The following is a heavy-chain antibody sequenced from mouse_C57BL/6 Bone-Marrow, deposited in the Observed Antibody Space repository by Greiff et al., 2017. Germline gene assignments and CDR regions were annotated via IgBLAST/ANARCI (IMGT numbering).Heavy chain of an antibody. Sequence: QVQLQQSGPELVKPGASVKISCKASGYAFSSSWMNWVKQRPGKGLEWIGRIYPGDGDTNYNGKFKGKATLTADKSSSTAYMQLSSLTSEDSAVYFCARTTVVGGDYGGQGTTLTVSS. CDR2: IYPGDGDT. V-gene: IGHV1-82*01. J-gene: IGHJ2*01. CDR3: ARTTVVGGDY. D-gene: IGHD1-1*01. CDR1: GYAFSSSW.